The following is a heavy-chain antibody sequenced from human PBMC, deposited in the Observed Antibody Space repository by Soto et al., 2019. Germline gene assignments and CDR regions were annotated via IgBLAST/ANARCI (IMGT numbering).Heavy chain of an antibody. J-gene: IGHJ5*02. Sequence: ASVKVSCKASGYTFPSYGISWVRQAPGQGLEWMGWISAYNGNTNYAQKLQGRVTMTTDTSTSTAYMELRSLRSDDTAVYYCARDLTLYYYDSSGYYSWFDPWGQGTLVTVSS. CDR2: ISAYNGNT. D-gene: IGHD3-22*01. CDR3: ARDLTLYYYDSSGYYSWFDP. V-gene: IGHV1-18*01. CDR1: GYTFPSYG.